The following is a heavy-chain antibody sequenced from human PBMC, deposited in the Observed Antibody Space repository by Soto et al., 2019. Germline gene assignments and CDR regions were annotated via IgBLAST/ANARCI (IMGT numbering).Heavy chain of an antibody. CDR3: AKDFELPDGDYYHYGMDV. CDR1: GFDFSSHG. Sequence: QVQLVESGGGVGQSGGSLRLSCLASGFDFSSHGMYWVRQAPGRGLEWVALISYEGSHKFYVDSLKGRFTISRDNSKHTLYLHMSSLRPEDTALYYCAKDFELPDGDYYHYGMDVWGQGTTVSVSS. D-gene: IGHD1-7*01. V-gene: IGHV3-30*18. J-gene: IGHJ6*02. CDR2: ISYEGSHK.